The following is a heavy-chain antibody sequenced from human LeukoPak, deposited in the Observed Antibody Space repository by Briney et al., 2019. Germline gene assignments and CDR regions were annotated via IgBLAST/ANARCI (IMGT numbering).Heavy chain of an antibody. V-gene: IGHV4-59*01. CDR1: GGSISSYF. CDR3: ARVGTYGSGSYLSWLDY. J-gene: IGHJ4*02. D-gene: IGHD3-10*01. CDR2: IHYSGST. Sequence: SETLSLTCTVSGGSISSYFWSWIRQTPGKGLEWLVYIHYSGSTNYTPSLKSRVTISVDTSKNQFSLKLSSVTAADTAVYYCARVGTYGSGSYLSWLDYWGQGTLVTVSS.